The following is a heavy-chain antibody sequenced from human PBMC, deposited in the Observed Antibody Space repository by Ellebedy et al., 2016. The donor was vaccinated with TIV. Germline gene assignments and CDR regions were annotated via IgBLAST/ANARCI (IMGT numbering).Heavy chain of an antibody. D-gene: IGHD3-10*01. J-gene: IGHJ6*03. CDR3: VKDNGSGTRGLLNYYYYMDV. CDR1: GITFDDFA. CDR2: ISWDGSIV. V-gene: IGHV3-43D*03. Sequence: PGGSLRLSCTASGITFDDFAMNRVRQSPGKGLEWVSLISWDGSIVSYADSVKGRFTISRDNSKNSLYLQMNSLRDEDTALYYCVKDNGSGTRGLLNYYYYMDVWGKGTTVTVSS.